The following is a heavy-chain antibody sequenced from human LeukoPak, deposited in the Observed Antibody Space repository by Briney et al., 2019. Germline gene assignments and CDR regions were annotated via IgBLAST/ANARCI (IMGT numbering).Heavy chain of an antibody. V-gene: IGHV3-21*01. CDR2: ISSSSSYI. J-gene: IGHJ3*02. D-gene: IGHD2-21*02. CDR1: GFTFSSYS. CDR3: AKEREAYCGGDCYSPGAFDI. Sequence: NPGGSLRLSCAASGFTFSSYSMNWVRQAPGKGLEWVSSISSSSSYIYYADSVKGRFTISRDNSKNTLYLQMNSLRAEDTAVYYCAKEREAYCGGDCYSPGAFDIWGQGTMVTVSS.